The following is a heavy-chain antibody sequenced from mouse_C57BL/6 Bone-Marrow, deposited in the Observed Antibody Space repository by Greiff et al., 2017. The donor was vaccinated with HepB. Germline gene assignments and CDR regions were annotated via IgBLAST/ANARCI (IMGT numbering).Heavy chain of an antibody. V-gene: IGHV1-52*01. CDR1: GYTFTSYW. Sequence: QVQLQQPGAELVRPGSSVKLSCTASGYTFTSYWMHWVKQRPIQGLEWIGNIDPSDSETHYNQKFKDKATLTVDKSSSTAYMQLSSLTSEDSAVYYCASSRQLRPPYAMDYWGQGTSVTVSS. CDR2: IDPSDSET. CDR3: ASSRQLRPPYAMDY. D-gene: IGHD3-2*02. J-gene: IGHJ4*01.